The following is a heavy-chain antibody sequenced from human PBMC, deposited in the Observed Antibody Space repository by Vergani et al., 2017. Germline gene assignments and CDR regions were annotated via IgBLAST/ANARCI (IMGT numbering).Heavy chain of an antibody. CDR1: GGAFNNYG. CDR3: AXEGGYGSGRSCRY. V-gene: IGHV1-69*13. J-gene: IGHJ4*02. Sequence: QVHLVQSGAEVKKPGSSVKVTCKVSGGAFNNYGINWVRQAPGQGLEWMGRIIPMFGTANHAQKFQGRVTITADESTSTAYMEMSSLTSPDTAMYYCAXEGGYGSGRSCRYWCQGTLVTVSS. CDR2: IIPMFGTA. D-gene: IGHD3-10*01.